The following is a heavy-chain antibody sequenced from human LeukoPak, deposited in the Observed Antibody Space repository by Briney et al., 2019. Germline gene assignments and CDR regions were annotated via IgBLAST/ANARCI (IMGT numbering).Heavy chain of an antibody. CDR2: ISAHNGNT. CDR3: ARRGPVLTYLGGGRGWFDH. CDR1: GYTFTSYG. Sequence: ASVKVSCKASGYTFTSYGISWVRQAPGQGLEWMGWISAHNGNTNYAQKLQGRVTMTTDTSTSTAYMELRSLRSDDTAVYYCARRGPVLTYLGGGRGWFDHWGQGTLVTVSS. J-gene: IGHJ5*02. V-gene: IGHV1-18*04. D-gene: IGHD1-26*01.